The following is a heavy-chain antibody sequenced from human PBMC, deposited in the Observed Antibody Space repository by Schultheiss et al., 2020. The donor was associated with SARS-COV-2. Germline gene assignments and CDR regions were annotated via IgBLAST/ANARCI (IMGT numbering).Heavy chain of an antibody. CDR3: ARIYSSYYYYYGMDV. D-gene: IGHD6-13*01. V-gene: IGHV2-70*01. CDR1: GGSVSSGSYY. J-gene: IGHJ6*02. CDR2: IDWDDDK. Sequence: QTLSLTCTVSGGSVSSGSYYWSWIRQPPGKGLEWLALIDWDDDKYYSTSLKTRLTISKDTSKNQVVLTMTNMDPVDTATYYCARIYSSYYYYYGMDVWGQGTTVTVSS.